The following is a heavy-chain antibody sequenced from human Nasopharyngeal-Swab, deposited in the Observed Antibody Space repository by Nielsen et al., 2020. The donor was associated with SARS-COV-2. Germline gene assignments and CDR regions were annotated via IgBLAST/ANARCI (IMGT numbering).Heavy chain of an antibody. J-gene: IGHJ4*02. CDR3: AKPVLEWLGWFDY. CDR2: ISYDGSNK. Sequence: WIRQPPGKGLEWVAVISYDGSNKYYADSVKGRFTISRDNSKNTLYLQMNSLRAEDTAVYYCAKPVLEWLGWFDYWGQGTLVTVSS. V-gene: IGHV3-30*18. D-gene: IGHD3-3*01.